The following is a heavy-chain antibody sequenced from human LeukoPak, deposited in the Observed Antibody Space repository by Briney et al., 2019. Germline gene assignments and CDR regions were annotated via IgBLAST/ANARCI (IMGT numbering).Heavy chain of an antibody. Sequence: SETLSLTCTVSGGSISSSSYYWGWIRQPPGKGLEWIGSIYYSGSTYYNPSLKSRVTITVDTSKNQFSLKLSSVTAGDTAVYYCARQLGYCSSRSCYADKVDYWGQGALVTVSS. CDR1: GGSISSSSYY. CDR2: IYYSGST. V-gene: IGHV4-39*01. D-gene: IGHD2-2*01. CDR3: ARQLGYCSSRSCYADKVDY. J-gene: IGHJ4*02.